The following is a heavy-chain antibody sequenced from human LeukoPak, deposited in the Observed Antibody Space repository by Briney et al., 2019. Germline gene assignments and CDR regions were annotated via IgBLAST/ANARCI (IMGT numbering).Heavy chain of an antibody. CDR2: IYYSGST. V-gene: IGHV4-39*01. CDR3: ARQLGDCSSTSCYADKVDY. Sequence: SETLSLTCTVSGGSISSSIYYWGWIRQPPGKGLEWLGSIYYSGSTYYNPSLKSRVTISVDTSKNQFSLKLSSVTAADTAVYYCARQLGDCSSTSCYADKVDYWGQRTLVTVSS. D-gene: IGHD2-2*01. CDR1: GGSISSSIYY. J-gene: IGHJ4*02.